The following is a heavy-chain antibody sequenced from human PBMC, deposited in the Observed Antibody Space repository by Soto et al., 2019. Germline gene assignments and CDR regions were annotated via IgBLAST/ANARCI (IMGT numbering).Heavy chain of an antibody. D-gene: IGHD5-18*01. CDR2: ISGSGGST. V-gene: IGHV3-23*01. Sequence: VQLLESGGGLVQPGGSLRLSCAASGFTFSSYAMSWVRQAPGKGLEWVSAISGSGGSTYYADSVKGRFTISRDNSKNTLYLQMNSLRAEDTAVYYCAKDLGSGYSYLVWGYFDYWGQGTLVTVSS. CDR3: AKDLGSGYSYLVWGYFDY. J-gene: IGHJ4*02. CDR1: GFTFSSYA.